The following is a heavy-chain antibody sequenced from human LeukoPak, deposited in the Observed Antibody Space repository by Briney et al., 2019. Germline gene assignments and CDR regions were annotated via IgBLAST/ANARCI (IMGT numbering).Heavy chain of an antibody. J-gene: IGHJ6*03. V-gene: IGHV4-61*02. CDR2: IYTSGST. CDR1: GGSISSGSYY. Sequence: SETLSRTCTVAGGSISSGSYYWSWIRQPAGKGLEWIGRIYTSGSTNYNPGLKRRVTISVDTSKNQFSMKLSSVTAADTAVYYCARGIVVVAQLGFYFYYMDVWGKGTTVTIS. D-gene: IGHD2-15*01. CDR3: ARGIVVVAQLGFYFYYMDV.